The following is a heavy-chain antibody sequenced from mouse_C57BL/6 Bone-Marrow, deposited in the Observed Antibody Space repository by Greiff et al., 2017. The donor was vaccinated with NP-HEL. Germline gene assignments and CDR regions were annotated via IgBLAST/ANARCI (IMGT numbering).Heavy chain of an antibody. D-gene: IGHD1-1*01. CDR3: ARPLYYYGSTLFAY. CDR2: IDPSDSYT. CDR1: GYTFTSYW. J-gene: IGHJ3*01. Sequence: VQLQQPGAELVMPGASVKLSCKASGYTFTSYWMHWVKQRPGQGLEWIGEIDPSDSYTNYNQKFKGKSTLTVDKSSSTAYMQLSSLTSEDSAVYYCARPLYYYGSTLFAYWGQGTLVTVSA. V-gene: IGHV1-69*01.